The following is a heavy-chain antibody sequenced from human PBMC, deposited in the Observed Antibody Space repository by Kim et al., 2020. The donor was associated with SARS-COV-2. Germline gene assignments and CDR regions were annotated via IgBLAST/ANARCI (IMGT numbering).Heavy chain of an antibody. V-gene: IGHV3-30*04. Sequence: GGSLRLSCAASGFTFSSYAMHWVRQAPGKGLEWVAVISYDGSNKYYADSVKGRFTISRDNSKNTLYLQMNSLRAEDTAVYYCARESPLPDYYDSSGYYYDQVRYFDYWGQGTLVTVSS. J-gene: IGHJ4*02. CDR1: GFTFSSYA. CDR3: ARESPLPDYYDSSGYYYDQVRYFDY. CDR2: ISYDGSNK. D-gene: IGHD3-22*01.